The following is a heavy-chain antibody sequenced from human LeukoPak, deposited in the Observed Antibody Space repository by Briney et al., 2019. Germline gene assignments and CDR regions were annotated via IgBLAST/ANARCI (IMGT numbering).Heavy chain of an antibody. Sequence: SQTLPLPRALSGGSVLHNKGAWEWMKQSPSRGLEWLGRTYYRSQWYYDYASSMRGRIIINSDTSKNQFSLQLNSVTPDDTAVYYCASGFSLGFWGQGTLITVSS. V-gene: IGHV6-1*01. CDR3: ASGFSLGF. J-gene: IGHJ4*02. CDR1: GGSVLHNKGA. D-gene: IGHD3-3*01. CDR2: TYYRSQWYY.